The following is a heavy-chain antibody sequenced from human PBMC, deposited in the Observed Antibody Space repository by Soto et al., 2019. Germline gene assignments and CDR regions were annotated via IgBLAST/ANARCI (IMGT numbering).Heavy chain of an antibody. CDR1: GFTVSSTY. D-gene: IGHD2-15*01. V-gene: IGHV3-53*01. CDR3: GRARYTGTYSGRFLYY. Sequence: PGGSLRLSCAASGFTVSSTYLTWVRQAPGKGLEWVAILYTGTDTGYADSVKGRSTISRDSSKNTFYLQLNSLRAESTAMYFCGRARYTGTYSGRFLYYRGQGSLVTVSS. CDR2: LYTGTDT. J-gene: IGHJ4*02.